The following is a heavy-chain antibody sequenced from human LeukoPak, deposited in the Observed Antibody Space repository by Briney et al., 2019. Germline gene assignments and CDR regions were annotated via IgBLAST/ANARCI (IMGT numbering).Heavy chain of an antibody. CDR1: GFTVSNAW. CDR3: TTYNSRDAFDI. V-gene: IGHV3-15*01. J-gene: IGHJ3*02. CDR2: IKSKGDGGTT. D-gene: IGHD2/OR15-2a*01. Sequence: GGSLRLSCAASGFTVSNAWMSWVRQAPGKGLEWVGRIKSKGDGGTTDHVAPVKGRFYISRDDSKNTLNLQMNGLKTEDTAVYYCTTYNSRDAFDIWGQGTMVTVSS.